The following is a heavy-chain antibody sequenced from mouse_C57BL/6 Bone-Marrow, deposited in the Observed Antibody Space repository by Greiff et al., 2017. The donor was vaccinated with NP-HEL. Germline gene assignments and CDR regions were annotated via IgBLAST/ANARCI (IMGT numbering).Heavy chain of an antibody. CDR3: ARVDGYYGSFDY. D-gene: IGHD2-3*01. Sequence: QVQLKQSGAELVKPGASVKMSCKASGYTFTSYWITWVKQRPGQGLEWIGDIYPGSGSTNYNEKFKSKATLTVDTSSSTAYMQLSSLTSEDSAVYYCARVDGYYGSFDYWGQGTTLTVSS. V-gene: IGHV1-55*01. CDR1: GYTFTSYW. J-gene: IGHJ2*01. CDR2: IYPGSGST.